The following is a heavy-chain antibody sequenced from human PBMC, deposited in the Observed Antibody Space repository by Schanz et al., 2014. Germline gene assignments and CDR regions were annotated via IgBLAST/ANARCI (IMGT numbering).Heavy chain of an antibody. CDR2: ISSGGGST. V-gene: IGHV3-23*01. CDR3: AKGRFGELSAFDI. Sequence: EVQLLESGGGLVQPGGSLRLSCLASGFAFSSYGMNWLRQAPGKGLEWVSSISSGGGSTYYADSVKGRFTISRDNSKNTLYLQMNSLRAEDTAVYYCAKGRFGELSAFDIWGQGTMVTVSS. D-gene: IGHD3-10*01. J-gene: IGHJ3*02. CDR1: GFAFSSYG.